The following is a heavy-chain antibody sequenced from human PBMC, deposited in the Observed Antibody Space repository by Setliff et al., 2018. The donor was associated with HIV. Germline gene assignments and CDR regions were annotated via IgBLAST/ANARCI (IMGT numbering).Heavy chain of an antibody. Sequence: KPSETLSLTCTVSGGSIRTYYWSWIRQPPGKGLEWIGYIFYSVNTNYNPSLKGRVTISVDTSKNQFSLKLTSVTAADTAVYYCATGITMAPDYRGQGTLVTVSS. V-gene: IGHV4-59*12. CDR1: GGSIRTYY. CDR2: IFYSVNT. J-gene: IGHJ4*02. D-gene: IGHD6-19*01. CDR3: ATGITMAPDY.